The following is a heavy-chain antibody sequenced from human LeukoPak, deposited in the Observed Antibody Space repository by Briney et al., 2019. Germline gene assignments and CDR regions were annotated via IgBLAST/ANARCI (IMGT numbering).Heavy chain of an antibody. V-gene: IGHV3-53*01. J-gene: IGHJ6*02. CDR1: GFTVSSNY. D-gene: IGHD3-16*01. Sequence: PGGSLRLSCAASGFTVSSNYMSWVRQAPGKGLEWVSVIYSGGSTYYADSVKGRFTISRDNSKNTLYLQMNSLRAEDTAVYYCARDTLISGYYYYGMDVWGQGTTVTVSS. CDR2: IYSGGST. CDR3: ARDTLISGYYYYGMDV.